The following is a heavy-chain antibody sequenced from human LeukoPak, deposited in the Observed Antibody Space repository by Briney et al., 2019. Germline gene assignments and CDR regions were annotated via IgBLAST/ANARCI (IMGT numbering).Heavy chain of an antibody. J-gene: IGHJ4*02. D-gene: IGHD3-3*01. CDR1: GGSFSGYY. V-gene: IGHV4-34*01. Sequence: PSETLSLTCGVYGGSFSGYYWSWIRQPPGMGLEWIGEINHSGSTNFHPSLNSRVSMSVDTSKNQFSLKLNSVTAADTAIYYCARGGLRFLKWSFDYWDQGTLVTVSS. CDR3: ARGGLRFLKWSFDY. CDR2: INHSGST.